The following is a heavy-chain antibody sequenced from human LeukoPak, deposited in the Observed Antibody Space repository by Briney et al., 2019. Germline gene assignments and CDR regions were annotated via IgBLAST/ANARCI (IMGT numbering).Heavy chain of an antibody. CDR1: GFTFSSYS. Sequence: GGSLRLSCAASGFTFSSYSMNWVRQAPGKGREWVTYISSSSRTIDYADSVKGRFTISRDNAKNSLYLQMNSLRAEDTAVYYSASSPDSSGYIDYWGQGTLVTVSS. D-gene: IGHD3-22*01. V-gene: IGHV3-48*01. J-gene: IGHJ4*02. CDR2: ISSSSRTI. CDR3: ASSPDSSGYIDY.